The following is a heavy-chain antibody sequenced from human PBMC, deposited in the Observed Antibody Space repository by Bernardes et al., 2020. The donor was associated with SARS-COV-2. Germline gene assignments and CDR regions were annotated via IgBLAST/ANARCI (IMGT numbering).Heavy chain of an antibody. Sequence: SATLSLTCAVYGESLSGYYWNWIRQPPGKGLEWIGEIRRGGTNYNPSLKSRVTISVDTSKNQFSLKLTSLTAADTAVYYCARVAAIIVPPTATGFVDSWGQGTLVTVSS. CDR3: ARVAAIIVPPTATGFVDS. V-gene: IGHV4-34*01. J-gene: IGHJ4*02. CDR1: GESLSGYY. D-gene: IGHD2-2*01. CDR2: IRRGGT.